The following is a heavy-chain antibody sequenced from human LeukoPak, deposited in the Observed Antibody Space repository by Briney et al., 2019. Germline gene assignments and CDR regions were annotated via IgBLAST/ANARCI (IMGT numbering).Heavy chain of an antibody. CDR3: ARGMNAGSVDY. CDR1: GGSISSYY. V-gene: IGHV4-59*01. CDR2: IYYSGST. Sequence: SETLSLTCTVSGGSISSYYWSWIRQPPGKGLEWIGYIYYSGSTNYNPSLKSRDTISVDTSKNQFSLKLSSVTAADTAVYYCARGMNAGSVDYWGQGTLVTVSS. D-gene: IGHD3-10*01. J-gene: IGHJ4*02.